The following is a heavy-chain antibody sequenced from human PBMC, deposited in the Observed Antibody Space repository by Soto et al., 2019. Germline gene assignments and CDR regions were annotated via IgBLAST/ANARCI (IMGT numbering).Heavy chain of an antibody. CDR2: IRSSSSTI. CDR3: ARAKAGIAARLHYYYYMDV. V-gene: IGHV3-48*01. J-gene: IGHJ6*03. Sequence: EVQLVESGGGLVQPGGSLRLSCAASGFTFSSYSMNWVRQAPGKGLEWVSYIRSSSSTIYYADSVKGRFTISRDNAKNSLYLQMNSLRAEDTAVYYCARAKAGIAARLHYYYYMDVWGKGTTVTVSS. D-gene: IGHD6-6*01. CDR1: GFTFSSYS.